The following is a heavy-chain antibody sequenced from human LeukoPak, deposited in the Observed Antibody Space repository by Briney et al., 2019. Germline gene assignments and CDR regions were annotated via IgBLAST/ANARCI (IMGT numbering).Heavy chain of an antibody. CDR3: ASAGDPDAFDI. Sequence: ASVTVSFTASGYTFTSYYMHWVRQAPGQGLEWMGIINPSGGSTSYAQKFQGRVTMTRDTSTSTVYMELSSLRSEDTAVYYCASAGDPDAFDIWGQGTMVTVSS. D-gene: IGHD4-17*01. CDR2: INPSGGST. CDR1: GYTFTSYY. V-gene: IGHV1-46*01. J-gene: IGHJ3*02.